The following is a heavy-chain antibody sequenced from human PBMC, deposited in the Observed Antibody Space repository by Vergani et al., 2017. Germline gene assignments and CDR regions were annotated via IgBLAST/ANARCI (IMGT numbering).Heavy chain of an antibody. V-gene: IGHV4-38-2*01. CDR1: GYSISSGYY. CDR3: ASPLITFGGVIGPIDY. CDR2: IHHSGST. D-gene: IGHD3-16*02. Sequence: QVQLQESGPGLVKPSETLSLTCAVSGYSISSGYYWGWIRQPPGKGLEWIGSIHHSGSTYYNPSLKSRVTISVDTSKNQFSLKLSSVTAADTAVYYCASPLITFGGVIGPIDYWGQGTLVTVSS. J-gene: IGHJ4*02.